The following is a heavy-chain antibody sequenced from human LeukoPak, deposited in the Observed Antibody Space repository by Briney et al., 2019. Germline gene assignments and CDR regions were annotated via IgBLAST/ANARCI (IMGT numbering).Heavy chain of an antibody. Sequence: PSETLSLTCTVSGGSVSSGSYYWSWIRQPPGKGLEWIVYIYYSGSTNYNPSLKSRVTISVDTSKNQFSLKLSSVTAADTAVYYCARDGGSSWANWFDPWGQGTLVTVSS. CDR3: ARDGGSSWANWFDP. CDR2: IYYSGST. CDR1: GGSVSSGSYY. V-gene: IGHV4-61*01. J-gene: IGHJ5*02. D-gene: IGHD6-13*01.